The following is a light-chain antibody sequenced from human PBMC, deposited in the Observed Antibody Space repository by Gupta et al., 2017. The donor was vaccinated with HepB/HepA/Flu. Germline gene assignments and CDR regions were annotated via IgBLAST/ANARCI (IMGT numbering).Light chain of an antibody. V-gene: IGKV1-39*01. CDR3: QQSYNSPLT. CDR1: QSINTY. Sequence: DIQMTQSPSSLSASVGDRVTITCRATQSINTYLNWYQQKPGKAPNLLIYAASSLQSGVPSRFRGSGSGTDFTLTISSLQPEDFATYYCQQSYNSPLTFGQGTKVEIK. J-gene: IGKJ1*01. CDR2: AAS.